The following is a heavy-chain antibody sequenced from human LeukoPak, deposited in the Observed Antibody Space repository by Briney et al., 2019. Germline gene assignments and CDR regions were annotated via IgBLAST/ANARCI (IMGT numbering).Heavy chain of an antibody. Sequence: GGSLRLSCAASGFTFSSYGMHWVRQAPGKGLEWVAFIRYDGSNKYYADSVKGRFTISRDNSKNTLYLQMNSLRAEDTAVYYCAHLTTVTSYYFDYWGQGTLVTVSS. CDR2: IRYDGSNK. J-gene: IGHJ4*02. CDR1: GFTFSSYG. V-gene: IGHV3-30*02. CDR3: AHLTTVTSYYFDY. D-gene: IGHD4-17*01.